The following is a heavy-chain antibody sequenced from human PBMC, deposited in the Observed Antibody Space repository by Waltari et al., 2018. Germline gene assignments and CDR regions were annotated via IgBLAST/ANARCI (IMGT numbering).Heavy chain of an antibody. V-gene: IGHV3-23*04. J-gene: IGHJ4*02. CDR2: ITGSGDST. D-gene: IGHD2-15*01. Sequence: VQLVESGGGVVQPGRSLRLSCAASGFTFSTYAMSWVRQAPGKGLEWVSAITGSGDSTYYADAVKGRFTISRDNSKNTLYLQMNSLRAEDTAVYYCNGKRAGGGNPAEELLDYWGQGTLVTVSS. CDR1: GFTFSTYA. CDR3: NGKRAGGGNPAEELLDY.